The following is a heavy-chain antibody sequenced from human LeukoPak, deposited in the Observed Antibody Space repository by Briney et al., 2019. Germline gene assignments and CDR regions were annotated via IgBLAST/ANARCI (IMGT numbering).Heavy chain of an antibody. CDR2: IYYSGST. Sequence: PSETLSLTCTVSGGSISSSSYYWGWIRQPPGKGLEWIGSIYYSGSTYYNPSLKSRVTISVDTSKNQFSLKLSSVTAADTAVYYCARGGAASVLRYFDWSGTSPAFFDYWGQGTLVTVSS. J-gene: IGHJ4*02. D-gene: IGHD3-9*01. CDR3: ARGGAASVLRYFDWSGTSPAFFDY. CDR1: GGSISSSSYY. V-gene: IGHV4-39*07.